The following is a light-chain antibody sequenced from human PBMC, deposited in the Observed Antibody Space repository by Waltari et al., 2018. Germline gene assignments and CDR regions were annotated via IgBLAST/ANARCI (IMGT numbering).Light chain of an antibody. CDR2: GVS. CDR3: HQYNNFPPWA. J-gene: IGKJ1*01. V-gene: IGKV3-15*01. CDR1: QSVGSN. Sequence: EIVMTQSPVTLSVSPGERVTLSCRASQSVGSNVALYQLKPGQAPRLIISGVSTRATGVPARFSGSGSGTEFTLTISSLQSEDSAVYFCHQYNNFPPWAFGQGTKVEV.